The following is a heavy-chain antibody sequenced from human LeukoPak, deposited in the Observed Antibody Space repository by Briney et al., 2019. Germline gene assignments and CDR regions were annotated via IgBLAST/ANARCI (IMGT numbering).Heavy chain of an antibody. Sequence: GGSLRLSCAASGFTFSSYSMNWVRQAPGKGLEWVSYISSSGSTIYYADSVKGRFTISRDNAKNSLYLQMNSLRAEDTAVYYCARDRVRIQLWPTFDYWGQGTLVTVSS. J-gene: IGHJ4*02. CDR2: ISSSGSTI. CDR1: GFTFSSYS. D-gene: IGHD5-18*01. CDR3: ARDRVRIQLWPTFDY. V-gene: IGHV3-48*04.